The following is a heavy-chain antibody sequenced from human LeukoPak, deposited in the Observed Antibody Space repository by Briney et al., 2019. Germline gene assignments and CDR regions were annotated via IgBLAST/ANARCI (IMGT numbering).Heavy chain of an antibody. CDR2: ISYDGNNK. CDR1: GFTFSSYA. J-gene: IGHJ5*02. Sequence: GGSLRLSCAASGFTFSSYAMHWVRQAPGKGLEWVAVISYDGNNKYYADSVKGRFTISRDNSKNTVYLQVNSLRAEDTAVYYCARDPGYQPKTGRNWLDPWGQGTLVTASS. V-gene: IGHV3-30*04. CDR3: ARDPGYQPKTGRNWLDP. D-gene: IGHD2-2*01.